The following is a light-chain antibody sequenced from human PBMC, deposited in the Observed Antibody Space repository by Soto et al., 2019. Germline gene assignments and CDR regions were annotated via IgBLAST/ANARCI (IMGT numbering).Light chain of an antibody. V-gene: IGKV3-15*01. CDR1: QNIANN. CDR2: GAS. CDR3: QQYNNWPPYT. Sequence: ETVMTQSPATLSVSPGERATLSCRPSQNIANNLAWYQQNPRQAPRRLIYGASTRATGIPAKFSGSRSGTEFTLTISSLQSEDFAFYYCQQYNNWPPYTFGQGTKLEIK. J-gene: IGKJ2*01.